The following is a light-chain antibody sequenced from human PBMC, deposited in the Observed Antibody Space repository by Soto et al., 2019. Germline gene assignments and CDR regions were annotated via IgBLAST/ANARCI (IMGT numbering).Light chain of an antibody. J-gene: IGKJ1*01. CDR2: GAS. Sequence: EIVMTQSPATLSVSPGERATLSCRASQSVSSNLAWYQQQPGQAPRLLIYGASTRATGIPARFSGSGSGTDFTLTISSLQSEDVAVYYCQQYNNWPPWAFGQGTKVEIK. V-gene: IGKV3-15*01. CDR3: QQYNNWPPWA. CDR1: QSVSSN.